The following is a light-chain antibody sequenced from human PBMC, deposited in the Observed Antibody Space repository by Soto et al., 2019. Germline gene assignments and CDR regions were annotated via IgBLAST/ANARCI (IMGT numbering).Light chain of an antibody. CDR3: QQYGSTYT. J-gene: IGKJ2*01. V-gene: IGKV3-20*01. Sequence: EIVLTQSPGTLSLSPGERATLSCRASQSVSSSYLAWYQQKPGQAPRLLIYGASSRATGIPVRFSGSGSGTDFTLTISRLETEDFAVYYCQQYGSTYTFGQGTKLEIK. CDR2: GAS. CDR1: QSVSSSY.